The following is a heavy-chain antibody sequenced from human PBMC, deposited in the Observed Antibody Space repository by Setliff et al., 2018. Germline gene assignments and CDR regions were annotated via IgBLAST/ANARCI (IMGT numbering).Heavy chain of an antibody. J-gene: IGHJ4*02. CDR3: ASRATYYNFWSGYYLY. Sequence: SETLSLTCTVSGGSISSSSYYWGWIRQPPGKGLEWIGSIYYSGSTNYNPSLKSRVTISVDTSKNQFSLKLSSVTAADTAVYYCASRATYYNFWSGYYLYWGQGTLVTVSS. V-gene: IGHV4-39*07. CDR1: GGSISSSSYY. CDR2: IYYSGST. D-gene: IGHD3-3*01.